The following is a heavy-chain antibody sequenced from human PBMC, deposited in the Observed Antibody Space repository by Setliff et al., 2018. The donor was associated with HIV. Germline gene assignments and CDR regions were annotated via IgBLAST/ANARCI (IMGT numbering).Heavy chain of an antibody. V-gene: IGHV3-74*01. J-gene: IGHJ4*02. CDR3: AKTSNTGYLFCSDY. Sequence: GGSLRLPCAAFGFNFNNKYMTWVRRAPGKGLVWVSRIHSDGSTTSYADSVKGRFIISRDNAKNTLYLQMNSLRAEDTAVYYCAKTSNTGYLFCSDYWGQGTLVTVSS. CDR2: IHSDGSTT. D-gene: IGHD3-9*01. CDR1: GFNFNNKY.